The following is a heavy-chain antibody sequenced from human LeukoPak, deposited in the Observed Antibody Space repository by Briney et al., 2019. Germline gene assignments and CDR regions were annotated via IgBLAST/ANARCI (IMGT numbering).Heavy chain of an antibody. CDR2: IYYSGST. CDR1: GGSVSSSNYY. J-gene: IGHJ4*02. V-gene: IGHV4-39*07. Sequence: SETLSLTCTVSGGSVSSSNYYWGWIRQPPGKGLEWIGSIYYSGSTYYNPSLKSRVTISVDTSKNQFSLKLSSVTAADTAVYYCARGNIAAAGTFDYWGQGTLVTVSS. D-gene: IGHD6-13*01. CDR3: ARGNIAAAGTFDY.